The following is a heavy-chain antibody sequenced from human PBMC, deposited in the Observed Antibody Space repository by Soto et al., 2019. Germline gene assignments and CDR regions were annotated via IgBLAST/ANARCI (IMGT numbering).Heavy chain of an antibody. Sequence: QVQLVQSGAEEKKPGASVRVSCTASGYTFSSNAIHWVRQAPGQRLEWMGWINPAYGNTKYSQKLQGRLTITRDTSAITAYMELSSLKSEDTAVYYGERIVYDSSGYNRYFDYWCQCSLVTVSS. CDR1: GYTFSSNA. V-gene: IGHV1-3*05. D-gene: IGHD3-22*01. CDR3: ERIVYDSSGYNRYFDY. CDR2: INPAYGNT. J-gene: IGHJ4*02.